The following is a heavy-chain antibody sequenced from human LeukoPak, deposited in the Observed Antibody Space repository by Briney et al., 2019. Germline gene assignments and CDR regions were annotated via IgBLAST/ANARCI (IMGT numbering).Heavy chain of an antibody. Sequence: GGSLRLSCAASGFNFSPYWMHWVRQAPGKGLVWVARMNSDGSITNYADSVKGRFTISRDNAKNSLYLQMNSLRAEDTALYYCAKDKGYSHGSFGGFDYWGQGTLVTVSS. CDR2: MNSDGSIT. CDR3: AKDKGYSHGSFGGFDY. V-gene: IGHV3-74*01. D-gene: IGHD5-18*01. CDR1: GFNFSPYW. J-gene: IGHJ4*02.